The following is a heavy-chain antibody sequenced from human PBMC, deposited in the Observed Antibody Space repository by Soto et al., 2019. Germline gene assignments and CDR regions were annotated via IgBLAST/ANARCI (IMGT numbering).Heavy chain of an antibody. D-gene: IGHD3-10*01. CDR1: GGTFSSYA. V-gene: IGHV1-69*13. J-gene: IGHJ3*02. CDR3: ARAAVTMVRGVIRGGAFDI. CDR2: IIPIFGTA. Sequence: SGKVSCKASGGTFSSYAIRWVLQAPGRGLDWTGGIIPIFGTANYAQKFQGRDTITADESTSTAYMELSSLRSEDTAVYYCARAAVTMVRGVIRGGAFDIWGQGTMVTVSS.